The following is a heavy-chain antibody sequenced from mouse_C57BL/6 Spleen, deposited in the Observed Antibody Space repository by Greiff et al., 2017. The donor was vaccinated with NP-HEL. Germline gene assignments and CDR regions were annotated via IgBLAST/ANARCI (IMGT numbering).Heavy chain of an antibody. CDR1: GFTFSDYG. J-gene: IGHJ4*01. CDR2: ISSGSSTI. CDR3: ARLYSNFGDYAMDY. D-gene: IGHD2-5*01. V-gene: IGHV5-17*01. Sequence: EVKLMESGGGLVKPGGSLKLSCAASGFTFSDYGMHWVRQAPEKGLEWVAYISSGSSTIYYADTVKGRFTISRDNAKNTLFLQMTSLRSEDTAMYYCARLYSNFGDYAMDYWGQGTSVTVSS.